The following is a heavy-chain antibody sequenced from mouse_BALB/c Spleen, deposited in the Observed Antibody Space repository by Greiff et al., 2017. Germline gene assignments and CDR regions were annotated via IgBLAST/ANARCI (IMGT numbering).Heavy chain of an antibody. Sequence: EVQRVESGGGLVKPGGSLKLSCAASGFTFSSYAMSWVRQTPEKRLEWVASISSGGSTYYPDSVKGRFTISRDNARNILYLQMSSLRSEDTAMYYCARVPYFDYWGQGTTLTVSS. CDR1: GFTFSSYA. J-gene: IGHJ2*01. CDR3: ARVPYFDY. V-gene: IGHV5-6-5*01. CDR2: ISSGGST.